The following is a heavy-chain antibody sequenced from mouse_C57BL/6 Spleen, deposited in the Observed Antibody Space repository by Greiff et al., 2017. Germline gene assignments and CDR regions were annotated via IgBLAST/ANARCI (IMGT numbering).Heavy chain of an antibody. V-gene: IGHV5-12*01. D-gene: IGHD1-1*01. CDR3: ARPYDYGSSSWFAY. CDR1: GFTFSDYY. CDR2: ISNGGGST. Sequence: EVKLVESGGGLVQPGGSLKLSCAASGFTFSDYYMYWVRQTPEKRLEWVAYISNGGGSTYYPDTVKGRFTISRDNAKNTLYLQMSRLKSEDTAMYYCARPYDYGSSSWFAYWGQGTLVTVSA. J-gene: IGHJ3*01.